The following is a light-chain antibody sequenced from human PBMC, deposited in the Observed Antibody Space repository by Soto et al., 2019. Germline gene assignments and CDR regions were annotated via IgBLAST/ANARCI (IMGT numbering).Light chain of an antibody. J-gene: IGKJ4*01. CDR3: QERSNWPQLT. CDR1: QSVSSY. V-gene: IGKV3-11*01. Sequence: EIVLTQSPVTLSLSPVERGTLSFRASQSVSSYLAWYQQKPGQAPRLLIYDASNRATGIPGRFSGSGSGTDFTLTISSLEPEDFAVYFCQERSNWPQLTFGGGTKVDIK. CDR2: DAS.